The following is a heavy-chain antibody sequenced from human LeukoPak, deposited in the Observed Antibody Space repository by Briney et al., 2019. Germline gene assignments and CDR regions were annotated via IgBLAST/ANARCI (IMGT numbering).Heavy chain of an antibody. V-gene: IGHV4-34*01. CDR1: GGSFSGYY. D-gene: IGHD3-16*01. CDR3: ARGDYQFDP. CDR2: INHSGST. J-gene: IGHJ5*02. Sequence: SETLSLTCAVYGGSFSGYYWSWSRQPPGKGLEWIGEINHSGSTNYNPSLKSRVTISVDTSKNQFSLKLSSVTAADTAVYYCARGDYQFDPWGQGTLVTVSS.